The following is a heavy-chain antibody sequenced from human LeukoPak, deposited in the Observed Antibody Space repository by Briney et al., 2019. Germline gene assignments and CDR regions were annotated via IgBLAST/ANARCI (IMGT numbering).Heavy chain of an antibody. CDR3: ARDGSPAIAIFGMIITNWFDP. V-gene: IGHV1-2*02. D-gene: IGHD3-3*01. CDR2: INPNSGGT. J-gene: IGHJ5*02. Sequence: ASVKVSCKASGYTFTGYYMHCVRQAPGQGLEWMGWINPNSGGTNYAQKFQGRVTMTGDTSINTGYMELSRLKSDDTAVYYCARDGSPAIAIFGMIITNWFDPWGQGTLVTVSS. CDR1: GYTFTGYY.